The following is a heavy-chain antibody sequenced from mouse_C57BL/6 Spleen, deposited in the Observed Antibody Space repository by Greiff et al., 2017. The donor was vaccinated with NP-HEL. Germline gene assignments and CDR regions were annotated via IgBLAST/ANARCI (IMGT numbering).Heavy chain of an antibody. J-gene: IGHJ2*01. CDR1: GYTFTSYW. V-gene: IGHV1-64*01. CDR3: ARRPLYGSSYFDY. D-gene: IGHD1-1*01. CDR2: IHPNSGST. Sequence: QVQLKQPGAELVKPGASVKLSCKASGYTFTSYWMHWVKQRPGQGLEWIGMIHPNSGSTNYNEKFKSKATLTVDKSSSTAYMQLSSLTSEDSAVYYGARRPLYGSSYFDYWGQGTTLTVSS.